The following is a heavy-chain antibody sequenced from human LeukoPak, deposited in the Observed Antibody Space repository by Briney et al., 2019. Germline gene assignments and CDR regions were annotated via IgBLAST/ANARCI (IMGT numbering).Heavy chain of an antibody. CDR1: GYMFTNYD. V-gene: IGHV1-8*03. CDR3: ASRPPRDYGDYYFDY. D-gene: IGHD4-17*01. CDR2: MNPQSGNT. Sequence: ASVKVSCKASGYMFTNYDINWVRQATGQGLEWMGWMNPQSGNTGYAQKFRGRVTITRDTSITTAYMELSSLRSEDTAVYYCASRPPRDYGDYYFDYWGQGTLVTVSS. J-gene: IGHJ4*02.